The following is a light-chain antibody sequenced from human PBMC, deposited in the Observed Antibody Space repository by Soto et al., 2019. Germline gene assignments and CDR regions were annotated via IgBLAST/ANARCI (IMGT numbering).Light chain of an antibody. CDR1: QGINDF. CDR3: QQYHSYPVT. Sequence: DIQMTQSPSSLSASVGDTVTITCRASQGINDFLAWFQQKPGKAPKPLISAASSLQSGVPSKFSGSGSDRDFTLTISSLQPEASATYYCQQYHSYPVTFGGGTKVEIK. CDR2: AAS. J-gene: IGKJ4*01. V-gene: IGKV1-16*02.